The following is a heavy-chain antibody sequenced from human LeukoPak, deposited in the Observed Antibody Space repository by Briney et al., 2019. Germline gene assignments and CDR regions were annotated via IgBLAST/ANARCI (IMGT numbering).Heavy chain of an antibody. Sequence: PGGSLRLSCAASGFSFSHYWMTWVRQAPGKGLEWVAIIRPDAPDGSYVDSVRGRFTISRDNAKNSLYLQLNSLRAEDTAVYFCARADWGSIDYWGQGALVTVSS. CDR2: IRPDAPDG. CDR3: ARADWGSIDY. J-gene: IGHJ4*02. D-gene: IGHD7-27*01. V-gene: IGHV3-7*01. CDR1: GFSFSHYW.